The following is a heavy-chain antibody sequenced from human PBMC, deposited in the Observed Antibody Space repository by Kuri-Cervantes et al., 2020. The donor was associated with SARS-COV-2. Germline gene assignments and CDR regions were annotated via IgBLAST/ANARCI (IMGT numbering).Heavy chain of an antibody. CDR1: GYSISSGYY. D-gene: IGHD3-9*01. Sequence: SETLSLTCTVSGYSISSGYYWGWIRQPPGKGLEWIAYFDYTGSTFYNPSLRSRVTISVDTSKNQFSLRLTSVTAAATAVYYCAGGTYVLLRGYYSANVDYWGLGTLVTVSS. CDR3: AGGTYVLLRGYYSANVDY. V-gene: IGHV4-38-2*02. J-gene: IGHJ4*02. CDR2: FDYTGST.